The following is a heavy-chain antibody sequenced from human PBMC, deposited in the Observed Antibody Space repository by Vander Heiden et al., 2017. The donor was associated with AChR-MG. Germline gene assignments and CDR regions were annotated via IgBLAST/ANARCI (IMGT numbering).Heavy chain of an antibody. V-gene: IGHV4-34*01. CDR3: ARSTLYYYYYYYMDV. CDR1: GGSFSGYY. J-gene: IGHJ6*03. CDR2: INHSGST. Sequence: QVQLQQWGAGLLKPSETLSLTCAVYGGSFSGYYWSWIRQPPGKGLEWIGEINHSGSTNYNPSLKSRVTISVDTSKNQFSLKLSSVTAADTAVYYCARSTLYYYYYYYMDVWGKGTTVTVSS.